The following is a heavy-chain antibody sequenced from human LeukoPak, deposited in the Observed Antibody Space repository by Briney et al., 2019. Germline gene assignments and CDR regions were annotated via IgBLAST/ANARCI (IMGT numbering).Heavy chain of an antibody. CDR3: ARVPGYCSATGCFLYYFDY. Sequence: PGGSPRLSCAASGFTFSSYTMNWVRQAPGNGLEWVSSISSSSTYISYADSVKGRFTISRDNAKNSLYLQMNNLRAEDTAVYYCARVPGYCSATGCFLYYFDYWGQGTLVTVSS. CDR2: ISSSSTYI. J-gene: IGHJ4*02. CDR1: GFTFSSYT. D-gene: IGHD2-2*01. V-gene: IGHV3-21*01.